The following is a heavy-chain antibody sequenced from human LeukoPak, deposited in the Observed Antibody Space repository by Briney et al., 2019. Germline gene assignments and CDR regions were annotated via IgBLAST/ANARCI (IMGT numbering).Heavy chain of an antibody. CDR2: ISSSSSYI. CDR1: GFTFSSYS. CDR3: ARVWSKYDFWSGSKPHYYYYYGMDV. V-gene: IGHV3-21*01. J-gene: IGHJ6*02. D-gene: IGHD3-3*01. Sequence: PGGSLRLFCAASGFTFSSYSMNWVRQAPGKGLEWVSSISSSSSYIYYADSVKGRFTISRDNAKNSLYLQMNSLRAEDTAVYYCARVWSKYDFWSGSKPHYYYYYGMDVWGQGTTVTVSS.